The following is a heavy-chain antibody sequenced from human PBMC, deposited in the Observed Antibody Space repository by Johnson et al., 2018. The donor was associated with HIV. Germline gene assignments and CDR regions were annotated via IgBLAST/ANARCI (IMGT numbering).Heavy chain of an antibody. V-gene: IGHV3-7*01. CDR2: IKQDGSEK. CDR1: GFTFSSYW. Sequence: VQLVESGGGLVQPGGSLRLSCAASGFTFSSYWMSLVRQAPGKGLEWVANIKQDGSEKYYVDSVKGRFTISRDNAKNSLYLQMNSLRAEDTAVYYCARDQKVQPSGYLDAFDIWGQGTMVTVSS. D-gene: IGHD5-12*01. CDR3: ARDQKVQPSGYLDAFDI. J-gene: IGHJ3*02.